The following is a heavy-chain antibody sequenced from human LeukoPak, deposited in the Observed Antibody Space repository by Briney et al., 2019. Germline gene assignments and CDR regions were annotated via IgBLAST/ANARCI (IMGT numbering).Heavy chain of an antibody. J-gene: IGHJ3*02. Sequence: SVKVSCKASGYTFTSYDNNWVRQATGQGLEWMGWMNPNSGNTGYAQKFQGRVTITRNTSISTAYMELSSLRSEDTAVYYCARGPSELGAFDIWGQGTMVTVSS. V-gene: IGHV1-8*03. CDR2: MNPNSGNT. CDR1: GYTFTSYD. CDR3: ARGPSELGAFDI. D-gene: IGHD1-26*01.